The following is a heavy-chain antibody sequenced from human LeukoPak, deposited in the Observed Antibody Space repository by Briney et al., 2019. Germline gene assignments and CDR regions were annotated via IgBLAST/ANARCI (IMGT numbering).Heavy chain of an antibody. CDR3: ARDDCSSTSCCTIRQAFDI. V-gene: IGHV3-48*01. D-gene: IGHD2-2*02. CDR2: ISSSSSTI. J-gene: IGHJ3*02. Sequence: PGGSLRLSCAASGFTFSSYSMNWVRQAPGKGLEWVSYISSSSSTIYYADSVKGRFTISRDNAKNSLYLQMNSLRAEDTAVYYCARDDCSSTSCCTIRQAFDIWGQGTMVTVSS. CDR1: GFTFSSYS.